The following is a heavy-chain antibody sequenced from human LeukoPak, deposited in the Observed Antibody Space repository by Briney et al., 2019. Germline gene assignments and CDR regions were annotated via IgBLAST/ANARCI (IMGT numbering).Heavy chain of an antibody. J-gene: IGHJ5*02. CDR2: INPNSGGT. CDR3: AREPVTGTLNFFDP. D-gene: IGHD6-19*01. V-gene: IGHV1-2*02. Sequence: ASVTLSCKASGYTFTGYYMHWVRQAPGQGLEWMGWINPNSGGTNYAQKFQGRVTMTRDTSIGTAYMELSRLRSDDTAVYYCAREPVTGTLNFFDPWGHGILVTVTS. CDR1: GYTFTGYY.